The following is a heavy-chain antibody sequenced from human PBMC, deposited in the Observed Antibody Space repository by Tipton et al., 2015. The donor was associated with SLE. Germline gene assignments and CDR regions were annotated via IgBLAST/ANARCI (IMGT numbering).Heavy chain of an antibody. CDR3: ARVLRYFDWLSYFDY. J-gene: IGHJ4*02. Sequence: TLSLTCTVSGDSVTRGTFYWTWIRQPAGKGLEWIGRIYTSGSTYYSPSLKSRVTISVDTSKNQFSLKLSSVTAADTAVYYCARVLRYFDWLSYFDYWGQGTLVTVSS. CDR2: IYTSGST. V-gene: IGHV4-61*02. CDR1: GDSVTRGTFY. D-gene: IGHD3-9*01.